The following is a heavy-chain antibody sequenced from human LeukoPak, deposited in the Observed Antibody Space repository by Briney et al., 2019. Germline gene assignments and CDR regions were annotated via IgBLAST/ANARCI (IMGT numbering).Heavy chain of an antibody. CDR3: ATTGLYDSSGYYGNDY. D-gene: IGHD3-22*01. Sequence: SETLSLTCAVYGASFGTYYWTWIRQPPGKGLEWIGDINHGGSTNYNPSLRSRLTISVDTSKNRFSLKLNSVTAADTAVYYCATTGLYDSSGYYGNDYWGQGTLVTVSS. V-gene: IGHV4-34*01. CDR2: INHGGST. CDR1: GASFGTYY. J-gene: IGHJ4*02.